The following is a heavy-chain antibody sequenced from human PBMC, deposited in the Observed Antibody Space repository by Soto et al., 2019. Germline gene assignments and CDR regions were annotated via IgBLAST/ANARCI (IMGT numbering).Heavy chain of an antibody. V-gene: IGHV1-69*13. Sequence: SVKVSCKASGGTFNSYDINWVRQAPGQGLEWMGGIIPIVETPKYAQKFQGRVTITADESTNTVYMELSSLRSEDTAMYYCARLSRPNYYDTSGFFKDNWFDPWGQGTLVTVYS. CDR3: ARLSRPNYYDTSGFFKDNWFDP. CDR1: GGTFNSYD. CDR2: IIPIVETP. D-gene: IGHD3-22*01. J-gene: IGHJ5*02.